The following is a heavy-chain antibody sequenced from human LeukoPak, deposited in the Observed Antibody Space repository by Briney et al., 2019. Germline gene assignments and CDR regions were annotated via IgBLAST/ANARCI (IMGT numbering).Heavy chain of an antibody. D-gene: IGHD4-17*01. CDR3: ASVLDCGDYVYASY. J-gene: IGHJ4*02. Sequence: GASVKVSCKASGYTFTGYYMQWVRQAPGQGLEWMGWINPNSGGTNYAQKFQGRVTMTRDTSISTAHMELSRLRSDDTAVYYCASVLDCGDYVYASYWGQGTLVTVSS. CDR2: INPNSGGT. V-gene: IGHV1-2*02. CDR1: GYTFTGYY.